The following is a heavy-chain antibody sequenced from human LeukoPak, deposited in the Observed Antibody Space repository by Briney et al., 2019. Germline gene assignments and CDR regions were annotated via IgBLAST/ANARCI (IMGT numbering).Heavy chain of an antibody. CDR1: GFTFSGYG. CDR2: ISYDGSNK. Sequence: HPGRSLRLSCAASGFTFSGYGMHWVRQAPGKGLEWVAVISYDGSNKYYADSVKGRFTISRDNSKNTLYLQMNSLRAEDTAVYYCAKAGSGSYSSHWGQGTLVTVSS. D-gene: IGHD3-10*01. CDR3: AKAGSGSYSSH. V-gene: IGHV3-30*18. J-gene: IGHJ4*02.